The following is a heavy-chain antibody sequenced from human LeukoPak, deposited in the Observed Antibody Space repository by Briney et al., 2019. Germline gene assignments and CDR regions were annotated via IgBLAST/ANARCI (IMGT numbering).Heavy chain of an antibody. J-gene: IGHJ4*02. CDR1: GGSISSYY. CDR3: ARKISYISVFDY. Sequence: SETLSLTCTVSGGSISSYYWSWIRQPPGQGLEWIGYISDSGSTNYNPFLKSRVTISGDTPGNQVSLKLSSVTAADTAVYYCARKISYISVFDYWGQGTWSPSPQ. V-gene: IGHV4-59*01. D-gene: IGHD2-15*01. CDR2: ISDSGST.